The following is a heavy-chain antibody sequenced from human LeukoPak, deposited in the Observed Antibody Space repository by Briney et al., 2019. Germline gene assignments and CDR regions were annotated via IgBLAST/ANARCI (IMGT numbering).Heavy chain of an antibody. CDR3: ARETPGAGHFDY. CDR2: IYDSGST. CDR1: GGSISGYY. J-gene: IGHJ4*02. Sequence: SETLSLTCAVSGGSISGYYWSWIRQPPGKGLEWIGYIYDSGSTNYNPSLKSRVTISVDTSKNQFSLKLTAVTAADTAVYYCARETPGAGHFDYWGQGSLVTVSS. D-gene: IGHD7-27*01. V-gene: IGHV4-59*01.